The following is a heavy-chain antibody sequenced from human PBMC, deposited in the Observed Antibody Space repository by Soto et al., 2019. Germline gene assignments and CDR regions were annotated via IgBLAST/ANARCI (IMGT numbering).Heavy chain of an antibody. CDR2: IYYSGST. J-gene: IGHJ6*01. Sequence: SETLSLTCTVSGGSISSGGYYWSWIRQHPGKGLEWIGYIYYSGSTYYNPSLKSRVTISVGTSKNQFSLKLSSVTAADTAVYYCARVFGFGGMDVWGQGTTVTRLL. V-gene: IGHV4-31*03. CDR3: ARVFGFGGMDV. D-gene: IGHD3-10*01. CDR1: GGSISSGGYY.